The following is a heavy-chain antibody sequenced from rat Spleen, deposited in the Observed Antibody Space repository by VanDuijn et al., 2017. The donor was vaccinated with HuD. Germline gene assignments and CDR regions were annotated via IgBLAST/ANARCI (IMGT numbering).Heavy chain of an antibody. Sequence: EVQLVETGGGIVQPGRSLKLSCAASGFTFSDYNMAWVRQAPTTGLEWVASISPSGHSTYYRDSVKGRFPISRDNAKSTLYLQMDSLRSEDTATYYCARGYWYFDFWGPGTMVTVSS. CDR3: ARGYWYFDF. CDR1: GFTFSDYN. V-gene: IGHV5-25*01. J-gene: IGHJ1*01. CDR2: ISPSGHST.